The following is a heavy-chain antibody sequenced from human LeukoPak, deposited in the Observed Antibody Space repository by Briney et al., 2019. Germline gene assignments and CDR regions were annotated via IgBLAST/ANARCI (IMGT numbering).Heavy chain of an antibody. J-gene: IGHJ4*02. V-gene: IGHV1-46*01. CDR1: GYTFTSYY. D-gene: IGHD2-2*01. CDR2: INPSGGST. CDR3: ARDGPVIYCSSTSCYGADY. Sequence: ASVKVSCKASGYTFTSYYMHWVRQAPGQGLEWMGIINPSGGSTSYAQKFQGRVTMTTDTSTSTAYMELRSLRSDDTAVYYCARDGPVIYCSSTSCYGADYWGQGTLVTVSS.